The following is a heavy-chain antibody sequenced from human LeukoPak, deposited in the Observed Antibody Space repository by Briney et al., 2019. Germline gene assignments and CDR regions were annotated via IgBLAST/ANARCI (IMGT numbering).Heavy chain of an antibody. J-gene: IGHJ4*02. Sequence: GGSLRLSCVASGFTFSSYWMHWVRQDPRKGLVWVSRINGDGRNINYADSVRGRFTISRDNAKNTLYLQMNSLRAEDTAVYYCAKDVVYDSSGLDYWGQGTLVTVSS. D-gene: IGHD3-22*01. CDR3: AKDVVYDSSGLDY. CDR1: GFTFSSYW. V-gene: IGHV3-74*01. CDR2: INGDGRNI.